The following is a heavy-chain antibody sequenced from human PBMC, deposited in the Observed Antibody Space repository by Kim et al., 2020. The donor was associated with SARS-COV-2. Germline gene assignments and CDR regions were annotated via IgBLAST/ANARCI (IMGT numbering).Heavy chain of an antibody. J-gene: IGHJ4*02. CDR3: ATGYCSGGSCYGGAFDY. D-gene: IGHD2-15*01. Sequence: FQGRVTMTRDTSTSTVYMELSSLRSEDTAVYYCATGYCSGGSCYGGAFDYWGQGTLVTVSS. V-gene: IGHV1-46*01.